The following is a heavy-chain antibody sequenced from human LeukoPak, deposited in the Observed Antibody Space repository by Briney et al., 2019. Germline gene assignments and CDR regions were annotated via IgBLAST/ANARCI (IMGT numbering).Heavy chain of an antibody. J-gene: IGHJ4*02. Sequence: SETLSLTCAVYGGSFSGYYWSWIRQPPGKGLEWIGEINHSGSINHNPSLKSRVTISVDTSKNQFSLKLSSVTAADTAVYYCARHGIYYLSSGSYPYFDYWGQGTLVTVSS. CDR2: INHSGSI. D-gene: IGHD3-10*01. V-gene: IGHV4-34*01. CDR1: GGSFSGYY. CDR3: ARHGIYYLSSGSYPYFDY.